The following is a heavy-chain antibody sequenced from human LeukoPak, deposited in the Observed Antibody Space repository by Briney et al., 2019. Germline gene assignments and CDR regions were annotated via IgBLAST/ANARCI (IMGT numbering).Heavy chain of an antibody. V-gene: IGHV1-18*01. CDR1: GYTFTSYG. J-gene: IGHJ4*02. Sequence: ASVKVSCKASGYTFTSYGISWGGQAPGQGGEGRGGISAYHGNTNYAQKLHGRVTMTTDTSTSTAYMQLRSLRSDDTAVYYCARVGGYRVQSSGYWGQGTLVTVSS. CDR3: ARVGGYRVQSSGY. CDR2: ISAYHGNT. D-gene: IGHD5-18*01.